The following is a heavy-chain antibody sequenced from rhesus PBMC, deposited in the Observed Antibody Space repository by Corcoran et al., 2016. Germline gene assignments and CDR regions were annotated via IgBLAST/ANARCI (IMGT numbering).Heavy chain of an antibody. CDR1: GGSISASYY. J-gene: IGHJ3*01. V-gene: IGHV4S7*01. CDR2: IYGSGGST. D-gene: IGHD2-21*01. CDR3: ARDGEYCTGSGCYGAFDF. Sequence: QVPLQASGPGLVKPSATMSLTCAVSGGSISASYYWSWIRQPPGRGLKWIGYIYGSGGSTYYNPSLKSRVTISTDPSKNQFSLKLSSVTAADTAVYYCARDGEYCTGSGCYGAFDFWGQGLRVTVSS.